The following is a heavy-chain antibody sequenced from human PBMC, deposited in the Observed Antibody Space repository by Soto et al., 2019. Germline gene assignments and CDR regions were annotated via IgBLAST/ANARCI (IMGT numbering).Heavy chain of an antibody. D-gene: IGHD1-26*01. Sequence: ASVKVSCKASGDTFTSYYMHWVRQAPGQGLEWMGIINPSGGSTSYAQKFQGRVTMTRDTSTSTVYMELISLRSEDTAVYYCARDFQTENSGSPWYYFDYWGQGTLVTVSS. V-gene: IGHV1-46*01. CDR2: INPSGGST. CDR3: ARDFQTENSGSPWYYFDY. J-gene: IGHJ4*02. CDR1: GDTFTSYY.